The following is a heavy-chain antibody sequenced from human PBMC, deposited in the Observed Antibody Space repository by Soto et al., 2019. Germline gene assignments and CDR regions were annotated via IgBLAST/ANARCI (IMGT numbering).Heavy chain of an antibody. D-gene: IGHD6-13*01. Sequence: ASVKVSCKTSGYTFSTYPISWVRQAPGQGLEWVGWISTYNGKTNYGQKFQGRVTITTDTSASTTYMNLRNLRSDDTAVYYCARDRVEAALGTFDQWGQGTLVTVSS. CDR3: ARDRVEAALGTFDQ. V-gene: IGHV1-18*01. J-gene: IGHJ4*02. CDR1: GYTFSTYP. CDR2: ISTYNGKT.